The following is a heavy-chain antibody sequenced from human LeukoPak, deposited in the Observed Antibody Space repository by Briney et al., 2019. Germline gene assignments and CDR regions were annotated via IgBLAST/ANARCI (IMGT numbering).Heavy chain of an antibody. V-gene: IGHV3-7*01. J-gene: IGHJ6*03. D-gene: IGHD6-6*01. CDR3: ARVSVGSSMELGHDYYYYMDV. CDR1: GFTFSSYW. CDR2: IKQDGSEK. Sequence: PGGSLRLSCAASGFTFSSYWMSWVRQAPGKGLEWVANIKQDGSEKYYVDSVKGRFTISRDNAKNSLYLQMNSLRAEDTAVYYCARVSVGSSMELGHDYYYYMDVWGKGTTVTVSS.